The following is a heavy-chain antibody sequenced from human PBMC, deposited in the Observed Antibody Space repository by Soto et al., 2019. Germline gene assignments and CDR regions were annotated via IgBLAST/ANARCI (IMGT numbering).Heavy chain of an antibody. V-gene: IGHV3-74*01. D-gene: IGHD3-22*01. CDR1: GFTLNSFF. Sequence: PGGSLRLSCAASGFTLNSFFMHWVRHAPGKGLMWVPRISNDGSSTTYADSVKGRFTISRDNARNTLYLQMNSLRADDTAVYFCVRDQDSRGYSVFNLWGQGAQVTVSS. J-gene: IGHJ5*02. CDR3: VRDQDSRGYSVFNL. CDR2: ISNDGSST.